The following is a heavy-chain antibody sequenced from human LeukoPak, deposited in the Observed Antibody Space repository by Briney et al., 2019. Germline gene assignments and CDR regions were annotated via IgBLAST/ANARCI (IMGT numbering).Heavy chain of an antibody. D-gene: IGHD7-27*01. CDR1: GDSVSIYTAI. Sequence: SQTLSLTSAMSGDSVSIYTAIGNWSKQPRSGRLGLRVRTSYRSKRYHDSSVSVKSRITINPDTSKHQLSLQLHSVTPEDIAVRYCARVSGGRDRTGEPTFYFDYWGQGALVTVSS. J-gene: IGHJ4*02. V-gene: IGHV6-1*01. CDR3: ARVSGGRDRTGEPTFYFDY. CDR2: TSYRSKRYH.